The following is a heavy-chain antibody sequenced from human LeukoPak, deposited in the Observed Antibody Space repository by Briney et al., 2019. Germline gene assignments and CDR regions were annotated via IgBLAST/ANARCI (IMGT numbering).Heavy chain of an antibody. D-gene: IGHD5-24*01. CDR2: ISWNSGSI. J-gene: IGHJ4*02. CDR1: GFTFDDYA. Sequence: GGSLRLSCAASGFTFDDYAIHWVRQAPGKGLEWVSGISWNSGSIGYADSVKGRFTISRDNAKNSLYLQMNSLRAEDTALYYCAKDVTSAGMACDYWGQGTLVTVSS. CDR3: AKDVTSAGMACDY. V-gene: IGHV3-9*01.